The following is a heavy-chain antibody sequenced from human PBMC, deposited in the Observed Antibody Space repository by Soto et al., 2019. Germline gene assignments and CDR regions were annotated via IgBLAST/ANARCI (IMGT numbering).Heavy chain of an antibody. J-gene: IGHJ4*02. CDR2: IYYSGST. V-gene: IGHV4-31*03. CDR3: ARGPYGGNAIDY. Sequence: SETLSLTCTVSGGSISSGGYYWSWIRQHPGKGLEWIGYIYYSGSTYYNPSLKSRVTISIDTSKNQFSLKLSSVTAADTAVYYCARGPYGGNAIDYWGPGTLVTVSS. D-gene: IGHD4-17*01. CDR1: GGSISSGGYY.